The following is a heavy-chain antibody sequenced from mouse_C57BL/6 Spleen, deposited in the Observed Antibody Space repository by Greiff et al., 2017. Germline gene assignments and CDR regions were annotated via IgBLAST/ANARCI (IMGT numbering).Heavy chain of an antibody. V-gene: IGHV2-5*01. Sequence: VKLMESGPGLVQPSQSLSITCTVSGFSLTSYGVHWVRQSPGKGLEWLGVIWRGGSTDYNAAFMSRLSITKDNSKSQVFFKMNSLQADDTAIYYCAKGDLHYYGSSPFAYWGQGTLVTVSA. CDR1: GFSLTSYG. J-gene: IGHJ3*01. D-gene: IGHD1-1*01. CDR3: AKGDLHYYGSSPFAY. CDR2: IWRGGST.